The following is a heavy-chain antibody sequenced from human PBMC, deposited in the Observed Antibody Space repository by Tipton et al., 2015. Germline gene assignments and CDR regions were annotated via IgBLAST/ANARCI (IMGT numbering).Heavy chain of an antibody. J-gene: IGHJ4*02. V-gene: IGHV4-39*07. D-gene: IGHD3-3*01. Sequence: TLSLTCSVSGVSISTRSHYWGWIRQPPGKGLEWIATFYDSGSTYYNPSLRSRVTISRDTSKNQFSLRLSSVTAADTAVYYCACQDYDLLSRDYPAIDYWGQGTLVIVSS. CDR2: FYDSGST. CDR3: ACQDYDLLSRDYPAIDY. CDR1: GVSISTRSHY.